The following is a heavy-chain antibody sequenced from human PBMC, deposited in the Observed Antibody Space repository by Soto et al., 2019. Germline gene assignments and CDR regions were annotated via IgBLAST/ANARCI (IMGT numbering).Heavy chain of an antibody. D-gene: IGHD1-20*01. CDR1: GFSLSTTGVG. J-gene: IGHJ4*02. Sequence: QITLKESGPTLVKPTQTLTLTCSFSGFSLSTTGVGVGWIRQPPGKALEWLGFAYWDDDNRYSPSLKSRLTITKDTSRNPVVLTRTNMDPVDTATYFCAHRRGGYNWDDAHFDYWGQGTLVTVSS. CDR2: AYWDDDN. CDR3: AHRRGGYNWDDAHFDY. V-gene: IGHV2-5*02.